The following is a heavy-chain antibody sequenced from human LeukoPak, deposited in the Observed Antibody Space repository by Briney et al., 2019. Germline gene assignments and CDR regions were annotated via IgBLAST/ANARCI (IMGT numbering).Heavy chain of an antibody. CDR2: IYPGDSDT. Sequence: GESLKISCKGSGYSFTSYWIGWARQMPGKGLEWMGTIYPGDSDTTYSPSFQGQVTISADQSISTAYLQWSSMKASDTAVYYCARPYSSSWHRIDYWGQGTLVTVSS. D-gene: IGHD6-6*01. CDR1: GYSFTSYW. V-gene: IGHV5-51*01. J-gene: IGHJ4*02. CDR3: ARPYSSSWHRIDY.